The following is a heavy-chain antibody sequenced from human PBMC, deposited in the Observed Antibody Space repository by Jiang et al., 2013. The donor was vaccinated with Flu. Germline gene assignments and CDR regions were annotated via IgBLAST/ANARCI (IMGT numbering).Heavy chain of an antibody. CDR2: IDPSDSYT. V-gene: IGHV5-10-1*01. CDR3: ARLPERYYGSGSYSTRYYYYGMDV. Sequence: GAEVKKPGESLRISCKGSGYSFTSYWISWVRQMPGKGLEWMGRIDPSDSYTNYSPSFQGHVTISADKSISTAYLQWSSLKASDTAMYYCARLPERYYGSGSYSTRYYYYGMDVWGKGTTVTVSS. J-gene: IGHJ6*04. D-gene: IGHD3-10*01. CDR1: GYSFTSYW.